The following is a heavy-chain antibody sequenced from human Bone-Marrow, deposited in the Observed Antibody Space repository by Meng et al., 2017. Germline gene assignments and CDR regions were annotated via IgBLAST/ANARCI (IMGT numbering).Heavy chain of an antibody. V-gene: IGHV3-21*01. Sequence: LTCAASGFTFSSYSMNWVRQAPGKGLEWVSSISSSSSYIYYADSVKGRFTISRDNAKNSLYLQMNSLRAEDTAVYYCARDKLLWFGESQGPWGQGTLVTVSS. J-gene: IGHJ5*02. D-gene: IGHD3-10*01. CDR3: ARDKLLWFGESQGP. CDR1: GFTFSSYS. CDR2: ISSSSSYI.